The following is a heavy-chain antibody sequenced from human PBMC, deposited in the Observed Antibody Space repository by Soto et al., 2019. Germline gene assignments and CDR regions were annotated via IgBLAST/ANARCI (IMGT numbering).Heavy chain of an antibody. CDR1: GGSISSYY. J-gene: IGHJ4*02. D-gene: IGHD1-26*01. CDR3: ERQRRAAGSYSGVVYLDY. Sequence: SETLSLTCTVSGGSISSYYWSWIRQPPGKGLEWIGYIYYSGSTNYNPSLKSRVTISVDTSKNQFSLKMSSVTAADTAVYYCERQRRAAGSYSGVVYLDYWGQGTLVTVSS. V-gene: IGHV4-59*08. CDR2: IYYSGST.